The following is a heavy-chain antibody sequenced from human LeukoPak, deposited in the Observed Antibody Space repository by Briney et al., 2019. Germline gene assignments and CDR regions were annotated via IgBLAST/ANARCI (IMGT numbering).Heavy chain of an antibody. V-gene: IGHV1-69*05. CDR1: GGTFSSYA. CDR3: ARGKYPYSSTAYFDY. CDR2: IIPIFGTV. D-gene: IGHD2-21*01. Sequence: SVKVSCKASGGTFSSYAISWVRQAPGQGLGWMGGIIPIFGTVNYAQKFQGRVTITTDESTSTAYMELSSLRSEDTAVYYCARGKYPYSSTAYFDYWGQGTLVTVSS. J-gene: IGHJ4*02.